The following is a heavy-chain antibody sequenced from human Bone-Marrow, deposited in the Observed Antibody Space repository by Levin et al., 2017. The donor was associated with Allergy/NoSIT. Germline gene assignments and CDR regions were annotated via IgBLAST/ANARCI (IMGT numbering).Heavy chain of an antibody. J-gene: IGHJ6*02. V-gene: IGHV3-21*01. Sequence: ASVKVSCAASGFTFSSHTMNWVRQAPGKGLEWVSSISTRSSYIYYAVSVKGRFTISRDNAKNSLYLQMNSLRAEDTAVYYCEGMNVWGQGTTVTVSS. CDR2: ISTRSSYI. CDR1: GFTFSSHT. CDR3: EGMNV.